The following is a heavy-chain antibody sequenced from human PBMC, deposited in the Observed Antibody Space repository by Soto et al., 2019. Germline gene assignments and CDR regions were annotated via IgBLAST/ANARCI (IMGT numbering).Heavy chain of an antibody. CDR2: IIPIFGTA. J-gene: IGHJ4*02. CDR1: GGTFSSYA. V-gene: IGHV1-69*01. CDR3: AGETYGGNSVYFDY. D-gene: IGHD4-17*01. Sequence: QVQLVQSGAEVKKPGSSVKVSCKASGGTFSSYAISWVRQAPGQGLEWMGGIIPIFGTANYAQQFQGRVTVTADESTSTAYMELGSLGSEDTAVDYCAGETYGGNSVYFDYWGQGTLVTVSS.